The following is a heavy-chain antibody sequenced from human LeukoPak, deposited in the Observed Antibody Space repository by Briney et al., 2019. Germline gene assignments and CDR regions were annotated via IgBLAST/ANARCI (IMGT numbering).Heavy chain of an antibody. CDR3: ARDLGYSSGWTAFDI. Sequence: PSETLSLTCTVSGGSISSYYWSWIRQPPGKGLEWIGYIYYSGSTNYNPSLKSRVTISVDTSKNQFSLKLSSVTAADTAVYYCARDLGYSSGWTAFDIWGQGTMVTVSS. J-gene: IGHJ3*02. CDR1: GGSISSYY. D-gene: IGHD6-19*01. CDR2: IYYSGST. V-gene: IGHV4-59*01.